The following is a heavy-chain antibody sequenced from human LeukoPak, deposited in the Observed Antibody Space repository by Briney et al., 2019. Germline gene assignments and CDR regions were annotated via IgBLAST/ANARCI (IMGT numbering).Heavy chain of an antibody. CDR3: AKDLSRDFWSGFVFDY. D-gene: IGHD3-3*01. CDR1: GFTFDEYA. Sequence: SGGSLRLSCAASGFTFDEYAMHWVRQAPGKGLEWVSLISWDGGRIYYADSVEGRFTISRDNSKNSLYLQMNSLRAEDTAFYYCAKDLSRDFWSGFVFDYWGQGALVTVSS. J-gene: IGHJ4*02. V-gene: IGHV3-43D*03. CDR2: ISWDGGRI.